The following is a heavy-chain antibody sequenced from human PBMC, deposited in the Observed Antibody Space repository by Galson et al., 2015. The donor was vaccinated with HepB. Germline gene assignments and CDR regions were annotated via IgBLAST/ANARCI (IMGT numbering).Heavy chain of an antibody. Sequence: SVKVSCKASGYTFTSYFMHWVRQAPGQGLEWMGVINPSGGSTRYAQRFQGRVNMTRDTSTSTVYMELSSLRSEDTAVYYCARDRYYYDTSGYDYKVNYFYNCMDVWGQGTAVTVSS. V-gene: IGHV1-46*01. J-gene: IGHJ6*02. CDR3: ARDRYYYDTSGYDYKVNYFYNCMDV. CDR2: INPSGGST. CDR1: GYTFTSYF. D-gene: IGHD3-22*01.